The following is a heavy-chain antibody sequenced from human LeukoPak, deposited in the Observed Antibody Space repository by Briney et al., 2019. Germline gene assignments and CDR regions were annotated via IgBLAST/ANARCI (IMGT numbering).Heavy chain of an antibody. Sequence: GASVKVSCKTSGYIFTDQYIHWFRQAPGKGLEWMGQIDPEDGETEYAEKFLDRITITVDTSIDTAYMDLGRLRSDDSGVYYCATVFDPLWGRFDSWGQGTLVTVSS. V-gene: IGHV1-69-2*01. CDR1: GYIFTDQY. D-gene: IGHD2-21*01. CDR2: IDPEDGET. J-gene: IGHJ5*01. CDR3: ATVFDPLWGRFDS.